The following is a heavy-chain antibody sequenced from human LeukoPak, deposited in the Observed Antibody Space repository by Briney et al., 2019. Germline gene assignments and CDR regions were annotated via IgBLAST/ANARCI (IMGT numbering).Heavy chain of an antibody. J-gene: IGHJ5*02. CDR3: AGGPRESYYNWFDP. V-gene: IGHV4-34*01. CDR2: INQSGST. CDR1: GGSFSRYV. Sequence: PSETLSLTCGVYGGSFSRYVWSWIRQPPGKGLEWIGEINQSGSTDYNPSLKSRVTISVDTSKNQVSLSLSSVTAADTAVYYCAGGPRESYYNWFDPWGQGTLVTVSS. D-gene: IGHD3-10*01.